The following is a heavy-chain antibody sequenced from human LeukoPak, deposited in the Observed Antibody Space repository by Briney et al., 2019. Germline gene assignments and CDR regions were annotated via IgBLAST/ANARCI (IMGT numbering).Heavy chain of an antibody. CDR2: MNPNSGNT. CDR1: GYTFTSYD. V-gene: IGHV1-8*01. J-gene: IGHJ5*02. D-gene: IGHD1-7*01. CDR3: ATTREGNWNYESNWFDP. Sequence: ASVKVSCKASGYTFTSYDINWVRQATGQGLEWMGWMNPNSGNTGYAQKFQGRVTMTRNTSISTAYMELSSLRSEDTAVYYCATTREGNWNYESNWFDPWGQGTLVTVSS.